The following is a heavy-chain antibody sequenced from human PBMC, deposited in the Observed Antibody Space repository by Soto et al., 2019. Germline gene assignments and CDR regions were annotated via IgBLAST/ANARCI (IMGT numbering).Heavy chain of an antibody. D-gene: IGHD4-17*01. CDR2: ISAYNGNT. CDR1: GYTFTSYG. Sequence: GASVKVSCKASGYTFTSYGISWVRQAPGQGLEWVGWISAYNGNTNYAQKLQGRVTMTTGTSTSTAYMELRSLRSDDTAVYYCARDPNDYGDYPNWFDPWGQGTPVTVSS. V-gene: IGHV1-18*01. J-gene: IGHJ5*02. CDR3: ARDPNDYGDYPNWFDP.